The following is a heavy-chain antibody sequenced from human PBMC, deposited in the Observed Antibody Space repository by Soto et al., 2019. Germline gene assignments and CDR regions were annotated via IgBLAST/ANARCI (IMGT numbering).Heavy chain of an antibody. Sequence: PGGSLRLSCVVTGFTFSSYSMTWVRQAPGKGLEWVSGISSSGSTTYYADSAKGRFTISRDNSKNTLYLQMNSLRAEDTAVYYCATESYSSGWYSGYWGQGTRVTVSS. J-gene: IGHJ4*02. D-gene: IGHD6-19*01. CDR3: ATESYSSGWYSGY. CDR1: GFTFSSYS. CDR2: ISSSGSTT. V-gene: IGHV3-23*01.